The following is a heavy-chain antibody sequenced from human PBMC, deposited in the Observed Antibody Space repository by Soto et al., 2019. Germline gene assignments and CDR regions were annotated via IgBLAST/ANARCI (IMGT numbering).Heavy chain of an antibody. Sequence: GGSLRLSCAASGFTFSSYAMSWVRQAPGKGLDWVSAISGSGGSTYYADSVKGRFTISRDNSKNTLYLQMNSLRAEDTAVYYCAKSRGRYSYGAWGMDVWGQGTTVTVSS. D-gene: IGHD5-18*01. CDR3: AKSRGRYSYGAWGMDV. J-gene: IGHJ6*02. V-gene: IGHV3-23*01. CDR2: ISGSGGST. CDR1: GFTFSSYA.